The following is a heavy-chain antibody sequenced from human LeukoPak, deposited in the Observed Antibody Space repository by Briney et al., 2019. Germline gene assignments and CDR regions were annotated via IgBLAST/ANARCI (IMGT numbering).Heavy chain of an antibody. Sequence: SETLSLTCAVYGGSFSGYYWSWIRQPPGKGLEWIGEINHSGSNNYNPSLKSRVTISVDTSKNQFSLKLSSETAADTAVYYCARAKPVAANIPGFDPWGEGTLVTVSS. CDR2: INHSGSN. J-gene: IGHJ5*02. CDR1: GGSFSGYY. CDR3: ARAKPVAANIPGFDP. V-gene: IGHV4-34*01. D-gene: IGHD2-15*01.